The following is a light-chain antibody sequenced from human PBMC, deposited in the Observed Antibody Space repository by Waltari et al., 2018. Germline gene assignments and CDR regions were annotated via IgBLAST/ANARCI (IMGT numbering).Light chain of an antibody. Sequence: SYELTQPPSVSVSPGQTATITCTGDVLAKLYSYWYQQKPGQAPVLVIYKDSEMPSGIPELFSGSSSGTTVTLTISAVHAEDEAAYYCQSADSSGFYVLFGGGTKLTVL. V-gene: IGLV3-25*03. J-gene: IGLJ2*01. CDR2: KDS. CDR1: VLAKLY. CDR3: QSADSSGFYVL.